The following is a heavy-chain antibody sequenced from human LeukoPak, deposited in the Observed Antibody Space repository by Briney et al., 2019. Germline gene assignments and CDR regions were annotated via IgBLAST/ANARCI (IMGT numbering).Heavy chain of an antibody. Sequence: PSETLSLTCTVSGASISTSAYSWGWIRQAPGKGLEWVSAISNNGGYTYYADSVQGWFTISRDNSKSTLCLQMNSLRAEDTAVYYCAKQLGYCSDGSCYFPYWGQGTLVTVSS. CDR2: ISNNGGYT. CDR1: GASISTSA. CDR3: AKQLGYCSDGSCYFPY. D-gene: IGHD2-15*01. V-gene: IGHV3-23*01. J-gene: IGHJ4*02.